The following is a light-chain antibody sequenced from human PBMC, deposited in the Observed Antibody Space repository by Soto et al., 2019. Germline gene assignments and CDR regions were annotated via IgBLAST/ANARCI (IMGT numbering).Light chain of an antibody. CDR2: DAS. Sequence: DIQMTQSPSSLSASAGDRVTITCRASQTISDYLNWYQHNPGKAPKLLISDASSLQSGVPSRFSGGGSGTDFTLTISNLQPEDFVTYYCQQANSFPLTFGGGTKVEIK. V-gene: IGKV1-39*01. CDR3: QQANSFPLT. CDR1: QTISDY. J-gene: IGKJ4*01.